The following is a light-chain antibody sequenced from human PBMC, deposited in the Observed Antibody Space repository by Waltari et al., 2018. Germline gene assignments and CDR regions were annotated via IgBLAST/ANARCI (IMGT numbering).Light chain of an antibody. Sequence: EIVLTQSPGSLSSSPGERVTLSCRASQRVSSALAWYQQTPGQPPRLLIFGASNRATGIPDRFSGSGSGTDFSLTISRLEPEDFAVYYCQHYVRLPATFGQGTKVEIK. CDR1: QRVSSA. CDR3: QHYVRLPAT. CDR2: GAS. V-gene: IGKV3-20*01. J-gene: IGKJ1*01.